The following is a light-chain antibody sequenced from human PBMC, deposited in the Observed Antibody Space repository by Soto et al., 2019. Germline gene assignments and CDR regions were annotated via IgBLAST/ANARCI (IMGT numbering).Light chain of an antibody. CDR1: QSVLYSSNNKNY. Sequence: DIVMTQSPDSLAVSLGERATINCKSSQSVLYSSNNKNYLAWYQQTPGQPPKLLIYWASTRESGVPDRFSGSGSGTDFTLTISSLQAEDVAVYYCQQYYSTPQTFGQGTKLDIK. J-gene: IGKJ1*01. CDR2: WAS. V-gene: IGKV4-1*01. CDR3: QQYYSTPQT.